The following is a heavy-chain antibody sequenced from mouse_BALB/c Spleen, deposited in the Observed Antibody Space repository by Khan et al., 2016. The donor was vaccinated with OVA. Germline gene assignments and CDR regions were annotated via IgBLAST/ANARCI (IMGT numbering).Heavy chain of an antibody. Sequence: DVKLQESGPGLVKPSQSLSLTCTVTGYSITTDYAWNWIRQFPGKKLEWMGFISYSGNTKYNPSLKIRIFITRETSKNQFFLQWKSVTTEDTARYYCARVYGGDFDYWGQGTTLTVSS. CDR2: ISYSGNT. CDR1: GYSITTDYA. V-gene: IGHV3-2*02. CDR3: ARVYGGDFDY. D-gene: IGHD1-1*01. J-gene: IGHJ2*01.